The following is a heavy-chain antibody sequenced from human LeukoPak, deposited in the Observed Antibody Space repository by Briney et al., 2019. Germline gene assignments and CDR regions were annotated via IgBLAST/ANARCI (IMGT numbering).Heavy chain of an antibody. CDR1: GVSFSKYW. CDR2: IKPDGSEK. J-gene: IGHJ6*02. Sequence: GGSLRLSCTVSGVSFSKYWMTWARQAPGKGLEWVANIKPDGSEKYYVDSVKGRFTISRDNAKDSLYLHMSSLRAEDTAVYYCVRAMDVWGQGTTVTVSS. V-gene: IGHV3-7*05. CDR3: VRAMDV.